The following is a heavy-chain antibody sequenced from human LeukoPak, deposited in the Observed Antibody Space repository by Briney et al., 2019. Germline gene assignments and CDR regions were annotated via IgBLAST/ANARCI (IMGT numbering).Heavy chain of an antibody. CDR1: GGTFSSYA. CDR3: AREFGYSGYDSEGAFDI. CDR2: IIPILGIA. D-gene: IGHD5-12*01. J-gene: IGHJ3*02. Sequence: SVKVSCKASGGTFSSYAISWVRQAPGQGLEWMGRIIPILGIANYAQKFQGRVTITADKSTSTAYMELSSLRSEDTAVYYCAREFGYSGYDSEGAFDIWGQGTMVTVSS. V-gene: IGHV1-69*04.